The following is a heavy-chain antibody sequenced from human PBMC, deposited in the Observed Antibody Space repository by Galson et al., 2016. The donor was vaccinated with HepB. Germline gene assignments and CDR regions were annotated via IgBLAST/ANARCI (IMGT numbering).Heavy chain of an antibody. CDR2: ISGYNGNT. V-gene: IGHV1-18*03. D-gene: IGHD3-22*01. J-gene: IGHJ3*02. CDR1: GYTFTSYG. CDR3: ARDRRYYYDHSYIRPQAFDM. Sequence: SVKVSCKASGYTFTSYGISWVRQAPGQGLEWMGWISGYNGNTKYAQKLQGRVTMTTDTSTSTAYMELRSLRSDDMAVYYCARDRRYYYDHSYIRPQAFDMWGQGTMVTVSS.